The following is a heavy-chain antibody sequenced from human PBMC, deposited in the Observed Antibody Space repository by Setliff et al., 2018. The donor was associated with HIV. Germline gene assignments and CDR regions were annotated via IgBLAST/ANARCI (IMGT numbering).Heavy chain of an antibody. CDR3: ARDYSGWYYFDC. CDR1: GGSISSYY. V-gene: IGHV4-4*08. D-gene: IGHD6-19*01. CDR2: IYTSGIT. Sequence: SETLSLTCTVSGGSISSYYWSWIRLPPGKGLEWIGYIYTSGITNYNPSLKSRVTMSVDTSKNQFSLKLSSVTAADTAAYYCARDYSGWYYFDCWGQGTLVTVSS. J-gene: IGHJ4*02.